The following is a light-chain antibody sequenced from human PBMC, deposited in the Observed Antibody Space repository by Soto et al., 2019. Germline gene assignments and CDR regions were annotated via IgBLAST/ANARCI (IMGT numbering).Light chain of an antibody. CDR2: EVY. CDR1: DSDVGGYNF. V-gene: IGLV2-8*01. CDR3: SSYAASDNFVI. J-gene: IGLJ2*01. Sequence: QSALTQPPSASGSPGQSVTISCTGTDSDVGGYNFVSWYQQHPGRAPKLMIYEVYQRPSGVPDRFSGSKSGNTASLTVSGLQAEDEANYYCSSYAASDNFVIFGGGTNLTVL.